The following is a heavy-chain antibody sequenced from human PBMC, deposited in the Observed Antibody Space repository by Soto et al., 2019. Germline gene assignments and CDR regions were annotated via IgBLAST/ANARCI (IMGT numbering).Heavy chain of an antibody. J-gene: IGHJ4*02. CDR1: GFTFSMHS. CDR3: VKEANPFINTLVVLIFDY. CDR2: ISRDGRST. D-gene: IGHD3-22*01. Sequence: GGSLRLSCSASGFTFSMHSMHWVRQTPGKALEYVSAISRDGRSTFYADSVKGRFTISRDNSKNSLYLRMNSLRSDDTAVYYCVKEANPFINTLVVLIFDYWGQGTQVTVS. V-gene: IGHV3-64D*08.